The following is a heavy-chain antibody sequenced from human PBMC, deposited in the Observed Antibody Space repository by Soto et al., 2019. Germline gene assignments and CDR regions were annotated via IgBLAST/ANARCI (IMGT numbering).Heavy chain of an antibody. D-gene: IGHD3-16*02. V-gene: IGHV3-74*01. Sequence: GGSLRLSCAASGFTFSSYWMHWVRQAPGKGLVWVSRINSDGSSTSYADSVKGRFTISRDNAKNTLYLQMNSLRAEDTAVYYCARSGNRYDYIWGSYRKNDAFYIWGQGKMVTVSS. CDR1: GFTFSSYW. CDR3: ARSGNRYDYIWGSYRKNDAFYI. J-gene: IGHJ3*02. CDR2: INSDGSST.